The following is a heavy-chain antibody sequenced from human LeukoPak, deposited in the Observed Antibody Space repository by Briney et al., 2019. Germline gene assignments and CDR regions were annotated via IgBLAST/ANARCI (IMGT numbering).Heavy chain of an antibody. CDR2: ISAYNGNT. Sequence: WASVKVSCKASGYTFTSYGISWVRQAPGQGLEWMGWISAYNGNTNYAQKLQGRVTMTTDTSTSTAYMELRSLRSDDTAVYYCARRSYSSSGLHYYYYMDVWGKGTTVTVSS. CDR3: ARRSYSSSGLHYYYYMDV. J-gene: IGHJ6*03. D-gene: IGHD6-6*01. V-gene: IGHV1-18*01. CDR1: GYTFTSYG.